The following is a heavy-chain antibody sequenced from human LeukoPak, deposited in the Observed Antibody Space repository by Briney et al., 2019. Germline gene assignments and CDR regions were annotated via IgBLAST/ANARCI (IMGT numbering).Heavy chain of an antibody. CDR3: ACPVGPWDNYFDY. CDR1: GFTFSSYA. J-gene: IGHJ4*02. CDR2: ISYDGSNK. D-gene: IGHD1-26*01. Sequence: GRSLRLSCAASGFTFSSYAMHWVRQAPGKGLEWVAVISYDGSNKYYADSVKGRFTISRDNSKNTLYLQMNSLRAEDTAVYYCACPVGPWDNYFDYWGQGTLVTVFS. V-gene: IGHV3-30-3*01.